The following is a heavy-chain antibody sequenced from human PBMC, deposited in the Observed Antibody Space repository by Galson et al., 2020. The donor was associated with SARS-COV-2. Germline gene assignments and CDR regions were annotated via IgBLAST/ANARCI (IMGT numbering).Heavy chain of an antibody. D-gene: IGHD5-12*01. J-gene: IGHJ2*01. CDR2: IIPIFGTT. CDR3: ARDGGMATIGDWYFDL. Sequence: SVKVSCKASGGTFSNYAISWVRQAPGQGLEWMGGIIPIFGTTNYAQKFQGRVTITADESTSTAYMELSSLRSEDTAVYYCARDGGMATIGDWYFDLWGRGTLVTVSS. CDR1: GGTFSNYA. V-gene: IGHV1-69*13.